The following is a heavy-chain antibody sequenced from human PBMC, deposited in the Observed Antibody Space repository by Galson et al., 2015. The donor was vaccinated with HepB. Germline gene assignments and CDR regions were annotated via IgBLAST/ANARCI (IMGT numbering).Heavy chain of an antibody. Sequence: SETLSLTCTVSGASISSYYWSWIRQPPGKGLEWIGHIYYIGTTYYNSSLSSRVTISVDPSNNQISLKLNSVTAADTAVYYCARGYCDSSSCYEWFDPWGQGTLVPVSS. J-gene: IGHJ5*02. CDR2: IYYIGTT. CDR3: ARGYCDSSSCYEWFDP. CDR1: GASISSYY. D-gene: IGHD2-2*01. V-gene: IGHV4-59*01.